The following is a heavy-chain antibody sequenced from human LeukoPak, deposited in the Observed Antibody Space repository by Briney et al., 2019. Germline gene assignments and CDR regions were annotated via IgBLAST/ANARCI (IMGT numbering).Heavy chain of an antibody. Sequence: GASVKVSCKASGGTFISYAISWVRQAPGQGREWMGGIIPIFGTANYAQKFQGRVTITAYESTSTAYMELNSLRSEDTAVYYCARGYYDFWSGYYLLDYWGQGTLVTVSS. CDR3: ARGYYDFWSGYYLLDY. J-gene: IGHJ4*02. CDR2: IIPIFGTA. V-gene: IGHV1-69*13. CDR1: GGTFISYA. D-gene: IGHD3-3*01.